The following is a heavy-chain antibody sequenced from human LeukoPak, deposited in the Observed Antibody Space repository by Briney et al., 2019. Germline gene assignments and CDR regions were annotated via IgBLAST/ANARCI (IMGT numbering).Heavy chain of an antibody. J-gene: IGHJ6*03. CDR2: IHTSGGT. V-gene: IGHV4-4*09. CDR3: ARGRSTVVPPNYYYYYCMDV. Sequence: AETLSLTCTGSGGSISSSHWSWIRQPPGKGLEGTGNIHTSGGTNYSPSLNSRVTISLDTSRNQFSLKLSYVTAADPAVYYCARGRSTVVPPNYYYYYCMDVWGKGTTVTVSS. D-gene: IGHD4-23*01. CDR1: GGSISSSH.